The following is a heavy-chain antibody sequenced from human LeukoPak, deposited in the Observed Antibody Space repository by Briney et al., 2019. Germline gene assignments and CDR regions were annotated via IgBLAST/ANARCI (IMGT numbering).Heavy chain of an antibody. J-gene: IGHJ4*02. CDR2: LSYDGSIN. CDR3: ARDRRYCSGGSCYFDYFFDY. Sequence: GGSLRLSCAASGFTFNSYAVHWVRQAPGKGLEWVAVLSYDGSINFYSASVKGRFTISRDNSKNTLYLQMNSLRADDTALYFCARDRRYCSGGSCYFDYFFDYWGQGTLVTVSS. CDR1: GFTFNSYA. D-gene: IGHD2-15*01. V-gene: IGHV3-30*04.